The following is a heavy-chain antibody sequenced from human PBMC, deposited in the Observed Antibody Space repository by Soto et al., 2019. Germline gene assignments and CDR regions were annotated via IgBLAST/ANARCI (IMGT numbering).Heavy chain of an antibody. CDR2: TIPISDTP. D-gene: IGHD3-10*01. CDR1: GGTFGNLG. Sequence: QMPLVQSGAEVKKPGSSVKFSCKASGGTFGNLGISWLRQAPGQGLEWMGGTIPISDTPHYAEKFRDRLAITADATSTADMELTSLSSEDTATYYCARDREDGTGTQYNWFDSLGQGTLVTVS. J-gene: IGHJ5*01. V-gene: IGHV1-69*01. CDR3: ARDREDGTGTQYNWFDS.